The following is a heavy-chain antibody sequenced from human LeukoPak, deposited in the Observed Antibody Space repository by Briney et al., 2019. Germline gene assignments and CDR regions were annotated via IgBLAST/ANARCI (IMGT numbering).Heavy chain of an antibody. J-gene: IGHJ6*02. CDR1: GFTFSSYA. D-gene: IGHD3-3*01. Sequence: GGSLRLSCAASGFTFSSYAMSWVRQAPGRGLEWVSAISGSGGSTYYADSVKGRSTISRDNSKNTLYLQMNSLRAEDTAVYYCAKNYDFWSGYYVSFYGMDVWGQGTTVTVSS. CDR3: AKNYDFWSGYYVSFYGMDV. CDR2: ISGSGGST. V-gene: IGHV3-23*01.